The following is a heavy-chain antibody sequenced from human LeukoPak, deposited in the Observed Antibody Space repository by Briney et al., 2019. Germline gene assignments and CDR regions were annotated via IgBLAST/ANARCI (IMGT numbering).Heavy chain of an antibody. D-gene: IGHD4-17*01. CDR1: GFSLSTTAMA. CDR2: IYWDDDK. CDR3: AHYDYGDSPTVDYFDY. J-gene: IGHJ4*02. V-gene: IGHV2-5*02. Sequence: SGPTLVKPTQTLTLTCTFSGFSLSTTAMAVGWIRQPPGKALEWLALIYWDDDKRYSPSLKSRLTITKATSKNQVVLTMTNMDPVDTATYYCAHYDYGDSPTVDYFDYWGQGTLVTVSS.